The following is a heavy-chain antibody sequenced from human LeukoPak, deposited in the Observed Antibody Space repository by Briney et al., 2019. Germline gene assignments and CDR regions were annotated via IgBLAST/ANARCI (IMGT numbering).Heavy chain of an antibody. CDR2: ISYSGNT. J-gene: IGHJ4*02. CDR1: GGSISSNSYY. Sequence: SETLSLPCTVSGGSISSNSYYWGWIRQPPGKGLEWIAIISYSGNTYYNPSLKSRVTISLDTSNNQFSLKLSSVTAADTAVYYCARSTRRYGSLDYFVYWGLGPLVTVSS. D-gene: IGHD3-10*01. CDR3: ARSTRRYGSLDYFVY. V-gene: IGHV4-39*01.